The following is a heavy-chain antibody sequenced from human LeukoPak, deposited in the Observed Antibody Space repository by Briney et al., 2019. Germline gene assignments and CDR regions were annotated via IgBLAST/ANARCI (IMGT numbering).Heavy chain of an antibody. V-gene: IGHV4-59*06. CDR3: ARVGRGITMVRGVTHFDY. CDR2: IYYSGST. CDR1: GGSISSYY. Sequence: SETLSLTCTASGGSISSYYWSWIRQHPGKGLEWIGYIYYSGSTYYNPSLKSRVTISVDTSKNQFSLKLSSVTAADTAVYYCARVGRGITMVRGVTHFDYWGQGTLVTVSS. J-gene: IGHJ4*02. D-gene: IGHD3-10*01.